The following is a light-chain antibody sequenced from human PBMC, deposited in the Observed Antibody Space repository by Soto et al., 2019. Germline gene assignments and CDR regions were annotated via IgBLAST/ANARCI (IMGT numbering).Light chain of an antibody. J-gene: IGLJ2*01. Sequence: QSVLTQPPSASETPGQRVIISCSGSSSNIGSNYVYWYQQLPGTAPKLLIYTNNQRPSGVPDRFSGSKSGTSASLAISGLRSEDEADYYCAAWDDSLSGVVFGGGTKLTVL. CDR3: AAWDDSLSGVV. CDR1: SSNIGSNY. V-gene: IGLV1-47*01. CDR2: TNN.